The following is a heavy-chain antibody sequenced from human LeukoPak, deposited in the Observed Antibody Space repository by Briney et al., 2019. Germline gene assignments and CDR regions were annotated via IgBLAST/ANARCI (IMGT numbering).Heavy chain of an antibody. J-gene: IGHJ3*02. D-gene: IGHD1-20*01. Sequence: ASVKVSCKASGYTFTSYYMHWVRQAPGQGLEWMGIINPSGGSTSYAQKFQGRVTMTRDTSTSTVYMELSSLRSEDTAVYYCARDLGGNNWIDAFDIWGQGTMVTVSS. V-gene: IGHV1-46*01. CDR1: GYTFTSYY. CDR3: ARDLGGNNWIDAFDI. CDR2: INPSGGST.